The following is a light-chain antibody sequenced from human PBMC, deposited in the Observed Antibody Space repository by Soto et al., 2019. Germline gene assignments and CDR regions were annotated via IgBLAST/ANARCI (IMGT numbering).Light chain of an antibody. CDR2: KAP. CDR3: QQYNIFPYT. CDR1: QSISTW. J-gene: IGKJ2*01. Sequence: DIQMTQSPSTLSASVGDRVTITCRASQSISTWLAWYQQKPGKAPKLLIYKAPSLESGVPSRFSGSGSGTEFTLTISSLQPEDFATFYCQQYNIFPYTFGQGTKLEIK. V-gene: IGKV1-5*03.